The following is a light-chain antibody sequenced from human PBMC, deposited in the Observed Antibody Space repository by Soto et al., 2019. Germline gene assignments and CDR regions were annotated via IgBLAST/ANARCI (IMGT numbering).Light chain of an antibody. CDR3: GTWDTSLSAVV. CDR1: SSNIGSYS. Sequence: QSVLTQPPSVSAAPGQKVTFSCSGRSSNIGSYSVSWYQQLPGTAPKLLIYDDNKRPSGIPDRFSGSKSGTSATLGITALQTGDEADYYCGTWDTSLSAVVFGGGTKLTVL. J-gene: IGLJ2*01. V-gene: IGLV1-51*01. CDR2: DDN.